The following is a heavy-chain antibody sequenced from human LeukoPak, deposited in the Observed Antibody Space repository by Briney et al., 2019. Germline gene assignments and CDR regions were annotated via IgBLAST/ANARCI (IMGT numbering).Heavy chain of an antibody. V-gene: IGHV1-2*02. D-gene: IGHD3-22*01. CDR1: GYMFIGYY. J-gene: IGHJ3*02. CDR2: INPNSGGT. CDR3: ARDSSITTPRGGFDI. Sequence: GASVKVSCKASGYMFIGYYIHWVRQAPGPGLAWMGWINPNSGGTNYAQKFRGRVTMTRAPSINTAYMEVISLASDDTAVYYCARDSSITTPRGGFDIWGQGTKVTVSS.